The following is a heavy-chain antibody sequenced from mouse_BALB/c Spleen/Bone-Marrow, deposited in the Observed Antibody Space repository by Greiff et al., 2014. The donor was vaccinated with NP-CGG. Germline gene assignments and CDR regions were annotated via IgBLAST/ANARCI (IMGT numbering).Heavy chain of an antibody. J-gene: IGHJ4*01. Sequence: QVQLQQPXAELVRPGSSVKISCKASGYAFSSYWMNWVKQRPGQGLEWIGQIYPGDGDTNYNGKFKGKATLTADKSSSTAYMQLSSLTSEDSAVYFCARGVPMDYWGQGTSVTVSS. CDR2: IYPGDGDT. V-gene: IGHV1-80*01. CDR1: GYAFSSYW. CDR3: ARGVPMDY.